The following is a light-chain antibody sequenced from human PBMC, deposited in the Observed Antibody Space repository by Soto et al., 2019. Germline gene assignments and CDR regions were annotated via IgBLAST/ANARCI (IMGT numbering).Light chain of an antibody. J-gene: IGKJ2*01. CDR2: AAS. V-gene: IGKV1-39*01. Sequence: DIQMTQSPSSLSASVGDRVTITCRASQTISSYLNWYQQNPGKAPKLLIYAASSLQSGVQSRFSGSGSGTDFTLTTSCLQPEDFATYYCRQSSHIPYTFGQGTKLEIK. CDR1: QTISSY. CDR3: RQSSHIPYT.